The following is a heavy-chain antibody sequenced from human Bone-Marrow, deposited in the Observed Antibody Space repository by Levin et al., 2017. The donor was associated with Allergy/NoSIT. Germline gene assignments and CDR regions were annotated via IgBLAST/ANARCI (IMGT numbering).Heavy chain of an antibody. D-gene: IGHD2-15*01. CDR3: AKQSRLCSGGICVDYFDY. CDR1: GFTFSSYA. CDR2: VTNSGSST. V-gene: IGHV3-23*01. Sequence: GGSLRLSCAASGFTFSSYAMSWVRQAPGKGLEWVSTVTNSGSSTYYADSVKGRFTISRDNSKKTLNLQRNSLRADDTAVYYCAKQSRLCSGGICVDYFDYWGQGTLVTVSS. J-gene: IGHJ4*02.